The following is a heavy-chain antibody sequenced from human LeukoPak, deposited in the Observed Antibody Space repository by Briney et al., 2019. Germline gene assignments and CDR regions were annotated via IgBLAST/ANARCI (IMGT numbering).Heavy chain of an antibody. CDR1: GFTFSSYW. CDR3: ARVTDDAFDI. CDR2: IKQDGSVK. Sequence: GGSLRLSCAGSGFTFSSYWMTWVRQAPGKGLEWVANIKQDGSVKYYLDSVEGRFTISRDNAKNSPYLHMNSLRVEDTAVYYCARVTDDAFDIWGQGTMVTVSS. D-gene: IGHD3-16*01. J-gene: IGHJ3*02. V-gene: IGHV3-7*04.